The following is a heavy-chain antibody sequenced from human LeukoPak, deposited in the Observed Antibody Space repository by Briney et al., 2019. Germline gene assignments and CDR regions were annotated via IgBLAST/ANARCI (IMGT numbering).Heavy chain of an antibody. J-gene: IGHJ4*02. CDR2: IYPGDSDT. D-gene: IGHD5-18*01. CDR1: GYTFSSSW. CDR3: ARQYRRPFDY. V-gene: IGHV5-51*01. Sequence: GESLKISCKGSGYTFSSSWLGWVRQMPGKGLEWIGIIYPGDSDTRYSPSFQGQVTISADKSINTAYLQSSSLKATDTGIYYCARQYRRPFDYWGQGTLVTVSS.